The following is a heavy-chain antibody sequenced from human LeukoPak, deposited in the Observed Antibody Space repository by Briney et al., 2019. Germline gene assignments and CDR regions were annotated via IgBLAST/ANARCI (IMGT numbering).Heavy chain of an antibody. V-gene: IGHV3-30*02. Sequence: GGSLRLSYAASGFTFSSYGMHWVRQAPGKGLEWVAFIRYDGSNKYYADSVKGRFTISRDNSKNTLYLQMNSLRAEDTAVYYCAKVPSGSYYYYYYYMDVWGKGTTVTVSS. CDR3: AKVPSGSYYYYYYYMDV. J-gene: IGHJ6*03. CDR1: GFTFSSYG. D-gene: IGHD1-26*01. CDR2: IRYDGSNK.